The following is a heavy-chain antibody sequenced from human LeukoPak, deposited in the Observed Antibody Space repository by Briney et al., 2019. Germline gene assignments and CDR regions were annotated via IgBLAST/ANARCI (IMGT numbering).Heavy chain of an antibody. D-gene: IGHD1-26*01. CDR2: IYSDGST. CDR3: ATLRGDTRYSDY. V-gene: IGHV3-53*01. J-gene: IGHJ4*02. CDR1: GFTVSSNS. Sequence: PGGSLRLSCAPSGFTVSSNSMTWVRQAPGKGLEWVSVIYSDGSTYNADSVKGRFTISRDKSKNTLYLQMNSLRAEDTAVYFCATLRGDTRYSDYWGQGTLVTVSS.